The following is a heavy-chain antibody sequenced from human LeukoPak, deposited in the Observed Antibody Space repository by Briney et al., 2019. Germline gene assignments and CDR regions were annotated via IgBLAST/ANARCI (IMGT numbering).Heavy chain of an antibody. J-gene: IGHJ6*03. CDR1: GGTFSSYA. CDR2: IIPIFGTA. D-gene: IGHD6-13*01. Sequence: SVKVSCKASGGTFSSYAISWVRQAPGQGLEWMGRIIPIFGTANYAQKFQGRVTITTDESTGTAYMELSSLRSEDTAVYYCARGVGEIAAAMSYYYYMDVWGKGTTVTVSS. CDR3: ARGVGEIAAAMSYYYYMDV. V-gene: IGHV1-69*05.